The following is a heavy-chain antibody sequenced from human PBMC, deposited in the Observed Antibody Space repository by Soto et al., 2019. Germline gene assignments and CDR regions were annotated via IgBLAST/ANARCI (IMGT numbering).Heavy chain of an antibody. CDR1: GFSLTTSGVG. CDR3: IYRRAAYDYHGLDV. J-gene: IGHJ6*02. V-gene: IGHV2-5*01. D-gene: IGHD6-13*01. Sequence: ASGPRGEPTQTLTLTCTFSGFSLTTSGVGVGWIRQPPGKSPDWVVVIYWNGDWRPSPSLRNRLTITKDTSKNQVVLTLTDMDPLDTATYYCIYRRAAYDYHGLDVWGQGTTVTVSS. CDR2: IYWNGDW.